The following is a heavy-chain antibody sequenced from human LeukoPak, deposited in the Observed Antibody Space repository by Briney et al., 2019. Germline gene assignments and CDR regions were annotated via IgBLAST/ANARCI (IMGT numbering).Heavy chain of an antibody. J-gene: IGHJ5*02. D-gene: IGHD3-16*01. V-gene: IGHV4-39*01. Sequence: PSETLSLTSFVSAASMSNRCSEWDWIRQPPGKGLEWIGSIYYSGSTYYNPSLKSRVTISLDTSKNQFSLKLSSATAPDTAVYHCATHGSYDTTWGQGTLVTVSS. CDR1: AASMSNRCSE. CDR3: ATHGSYDTT. CDR2: IYYSGST.